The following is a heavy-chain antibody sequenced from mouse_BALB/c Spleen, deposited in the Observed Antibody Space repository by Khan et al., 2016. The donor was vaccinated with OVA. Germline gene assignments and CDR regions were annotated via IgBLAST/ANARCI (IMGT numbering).Heavy chain of an antibody. J-gene: IGHJ2*01. CDR2: ISYNGNT. V-gene: IGHV3-1*02. CDR3: ARTARIKY. Sequence: VQLKESGPGLVKPSQSLSLTCTVTGYSITSSYGWYWIRQLPRNKLEWMGYISYNGNTNYNPSLKSRISITRDTSKNQLFLQLNSMTTEDTATYYCARTARIKYWGQGTTLTVSS. CDR1: GYSITSSYG. D-gene: IGHD1-2*01.